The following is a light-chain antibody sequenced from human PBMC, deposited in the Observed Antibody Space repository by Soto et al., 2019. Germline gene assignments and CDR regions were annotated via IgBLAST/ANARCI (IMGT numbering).Light chain of an antibody. CDR3: RQRYNWPLT. CDR2: DAF. Sequence: IVLTQSPATLSLSPGERATLSCKASQSIGNSLGWFQQKPGQAPRLLIDDAFNRATGIPARFTGSGSGSDFTITISSLEPGDFGVYYCRQRYNWPLTFGGGTKVEIK. CDR1: QSIGNS. V-gene: IGKV3-11*01. J-gene: IGKJ4*01.